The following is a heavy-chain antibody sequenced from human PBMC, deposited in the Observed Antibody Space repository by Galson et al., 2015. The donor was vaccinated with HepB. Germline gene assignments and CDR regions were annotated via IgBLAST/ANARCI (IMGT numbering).Heavy chain of an antibody. V-gene: IGHV3-30*18. D-gene: IGHD5-24*01. J-gene: IGHJ4*02. CDR2: ISYDRSNK. CDR3: AKILGDGYNAFDY. CDR1: GFTFSSYG. Sequence: PLRHSCAASGFTFSSYGMHWVRQAPGKGLEWVAVISYDRSNKYYADSVKGRFTISRDNSKNTLYLQMNSLRAEDTAVYYCAKILGDGYNAFDYWGQGTLVTVSS.